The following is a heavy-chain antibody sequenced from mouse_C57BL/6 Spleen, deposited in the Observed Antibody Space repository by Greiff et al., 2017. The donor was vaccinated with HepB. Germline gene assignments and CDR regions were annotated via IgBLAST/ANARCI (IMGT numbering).Heavy chain of an antibody. J-gene: IGHJ2*01. CDR2: ISDGGSYT. V-gene: IGHV5-4*01. CDR1: GFTFSSYA. Sequence: EVQRVESGGGLVKHGGSLKLSCAASGFTFSSYAMSWVRQTPEKRLEWVATISDGGSYTYYPDNVTGRYTIYRDNAKNNLYLQMSHLKSEDTAIYYCARDDYYFDYWGQGTTLTVSS. CDR3: ARDDYYFDY.